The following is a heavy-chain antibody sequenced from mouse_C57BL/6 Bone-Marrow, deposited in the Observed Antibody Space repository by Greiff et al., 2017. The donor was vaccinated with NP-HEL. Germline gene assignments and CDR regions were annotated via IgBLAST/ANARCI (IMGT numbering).Heavy chain of an antibody. V-gene: IGHV1-19*01. CDR1: GYTFTDYY. CDR2: INPYNGGT. D-gene: IGHD2-1*01. J-gene: IGHJ2*01. Sequence: EVQLQQSGPVLVKPGASVKMSCKASGYTFTDYYMNWVKQSHGKSLEWIGVINPYNGGTSYNQKFKGKATLTVDKSSSTAYMELNSLTSEDSAVYYCARWAIMGFFDYWGQGTTLTVSS. CDR3: ARWAIMGFFDY.